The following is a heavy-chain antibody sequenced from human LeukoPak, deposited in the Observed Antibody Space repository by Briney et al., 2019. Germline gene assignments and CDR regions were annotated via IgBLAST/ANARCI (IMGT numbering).Heavy chain of an antibody. D-gene: IGHD6-6*01. CDR1: GGSFSGYY. V-gene: IGHV4-34*01. Sequence: SETLSLTCAVYGGSFSGYYWSWIRQPPGKGLEWIGEINHSGSTNYNPSLKSRVTISVDTSKNQFSLKLSSVTAADTAVYHCAREIVSSVESWGQGSLVTVSS. CDR2: INHSGST. CDR3: AREIVSSVES. J-gene: IGHJ4*02.